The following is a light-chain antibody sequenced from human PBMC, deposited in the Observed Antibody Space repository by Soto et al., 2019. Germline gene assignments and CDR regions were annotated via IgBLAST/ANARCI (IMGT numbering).Light chain of an antibody. V-gene: IGLV1-44*01. CDR2: SNN. Sequence: QPVLTQPPSASGTPGQRVSISCSGSSSNIGTNPVNWYQQLPGTAPNLLIYSNNQRPSGVPDRFSGSKSGTSASLAISGLQSEDEADYYCAAWDDSLNGYVFGSGTKLTVL. CDR1: SSNIGTNP. CDR3: AAWDDSLNGYV. J-gene: IGLJ1*01.